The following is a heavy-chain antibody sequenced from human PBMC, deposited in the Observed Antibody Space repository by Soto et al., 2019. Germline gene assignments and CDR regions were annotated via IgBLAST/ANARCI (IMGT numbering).Heavy chain of an antibody. CDR3: ARAYDDTGGYFWFDP. CDR1: GGSISSSTYH. V-gene: IGHV4-39*01. J-gene: IGHJ5*02. Sequence: SETLSLTCAVSGGSISSSTYHWGWIRQPPGKGLEWIGSFYYSGSTYYNPSLRSRVTISIDTSKNQFSLNLSSVTAADTAVYYCARAYDDTGGYFWFDPWGQGALVTVSS. D-gene: IGHD3-22*01. CDR2: FYYSGST.